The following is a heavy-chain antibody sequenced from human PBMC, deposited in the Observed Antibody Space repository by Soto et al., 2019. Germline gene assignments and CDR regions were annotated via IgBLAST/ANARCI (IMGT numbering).Heavy chain of an antibody. Sequence: GGSLRLSCAASGFIFRSYAMHWVRQAPGKGLEWVAVVSHDGSNKYYADSVKGRFTISRDSSKNTLFLQMNSLRAEDTAVYYCAKEMVQLYLRSGFAMWGQGTMVTVSS. J-gene: IGHJ3*02. V-gene: IGHV3-30*18. CDR1: GFIFRSYA. CDR3: AKEMVQLYLRSGFAM. CDR2: VSHDGSNK. D-gene: IGHD3-16*01.